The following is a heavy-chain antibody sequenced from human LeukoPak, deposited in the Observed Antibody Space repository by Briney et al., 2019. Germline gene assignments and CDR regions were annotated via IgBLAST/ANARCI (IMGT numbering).Heavy chain of an antibody. J-gene: IGHJ3*02. V-gene: IGHV3-66*01. CDR1: GFTFGDYA. CDR3: AREGSGGYNSDDGFDI. Sequence: GGSLRLSCTASGFTFGDYAMSWVRQAPGKGLEWVSVIYSGGSTYYADSVKGRFTISRDNSKNTLYLQMNNLRAEDTAVYYCAREGSGGYNSDDGFDIWGQGTMVTVSS. CDR2: IYSGGST. D-gene: IGHD3-22*01.